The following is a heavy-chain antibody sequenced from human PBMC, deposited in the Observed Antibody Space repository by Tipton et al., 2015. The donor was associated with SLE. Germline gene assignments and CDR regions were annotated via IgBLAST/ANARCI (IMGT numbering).Heavy chain of an antibody. CDR1: GGSFSGHY. V-gene: IGHV4-34*01. D-gene: IGHD3-16*01. J-gene: IGHJ4*02. CDR2: INQNGST. Sequence: TLSLTCAVYGGSFSGHYWSWIRQPPWKGLEWIGEINQNGSTNYNPSLTSRLIMSVDASKTQISLKLSPVTAADAAIYYCAGAVGTAAGLGAYSGQGTLGAVSS. CDR3: AGAVGTAAGLGAY.